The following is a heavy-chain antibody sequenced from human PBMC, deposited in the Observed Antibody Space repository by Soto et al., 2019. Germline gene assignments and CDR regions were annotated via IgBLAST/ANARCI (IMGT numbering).Heavy chain of an antibody. Sequence: SETLSLTCTVSGGSISSYYWSWIRQPPGKGLEWIGYIYCSGSTNYNPSLKSRVTISVDTSKNQFSLKLSSVTAADTAVYYCARGHLRNWFDPWGQGTLVTVSS. CDR2: IYCSGST. CDR1: GGSISSYY. CDR3: ARGHLRNWFDP. V-gene: IGHV4-59*01. J-gene: IGHJ5*02.